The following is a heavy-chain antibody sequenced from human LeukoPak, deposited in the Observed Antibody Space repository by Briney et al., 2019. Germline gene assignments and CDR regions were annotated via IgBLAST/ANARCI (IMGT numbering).Heavy chain of an antibody. CDR3: ARQPCSEEYYYDSSGYYAGCWYFDL. CDR1: GGSISSYY. D-gene: IGHD3-22*01. Sequence: SSETLSLTCTVSGGSISSYYWSWIRQPPGKGLEWIGYIYYSGSTNYNPSLKSRVTISVDTSKNQFSLKLSSVTAADTAVYYCARQPCSEEYYYDSSGYYAGCWYFDLWGRGTLVTVSS. J-gene: IGHJ2*01. CDR2: IYYSGST. V-gene: IGHV4-59*01.